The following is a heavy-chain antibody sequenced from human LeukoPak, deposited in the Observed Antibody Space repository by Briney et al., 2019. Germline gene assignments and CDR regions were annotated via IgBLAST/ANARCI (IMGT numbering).Heavy chain of an antibody. CDR3: ARVSGSYYNKEKYYYYYYMDV. Sequence: SETLSLTCTVSGVSISSSNSYWGWIRQPPGKGLEWIGSIYYSGNTYYNASLQSRVTISIDTSKNQFSLKLSSVTAADTAVYYCARVSGSYYNKEKYYYYYYMDVWGKGTTVTVSS. CDR1: GVSISSSNSY. D-gene: IGHD3-10*01. V-gene: IGHV4-39*07. CDR2: IYYSGNT. J-gene: IGHJ6*03.